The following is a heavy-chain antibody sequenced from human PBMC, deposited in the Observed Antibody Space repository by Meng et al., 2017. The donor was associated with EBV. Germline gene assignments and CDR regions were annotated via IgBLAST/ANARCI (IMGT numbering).Heavy chain of an antibody. V-gene: IGHV1-18*01. CDR3: ARDGRLYDTPSPFDY. CDR2: ISAYNGNT. Sequence: QVQLGQSGAGVKKPGASVKVSCKASGYTFTSYGISWVRQAPGQGLEWMGWISAYNGNTNYAQKLQGRVTMTTDTSTSTAYMELRSLRSDDTAVYYCARDGRLYDTPSPFDYWGQGTLVTVSS. CDR1: GYTFTSYG. D-gene: IGHD3-22*01. J-gene: IGHJ4*02.